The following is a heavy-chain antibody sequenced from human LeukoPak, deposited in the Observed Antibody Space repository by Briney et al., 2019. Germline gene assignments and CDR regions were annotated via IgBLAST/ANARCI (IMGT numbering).Heavy chain of an antibody. J-gene: IGHJ5*02. CDR1: GGSISSSNW. CDR2: IYHSGST. V-gene: IGHV4-4*02. CDR3: ARYCSSTSCYRWFDP. Sequence: SETLSLTCAVSGGSISSSNWWSWVRQPPGKGLEWIGEIYHSGSTNYNPSLKSRVTISVDKSKNQFSLKLSSVTAADTAVYYCARYCSSTSCYRWFDPWGQGTLVTVSS. D-gene: IGHD2-2*02.